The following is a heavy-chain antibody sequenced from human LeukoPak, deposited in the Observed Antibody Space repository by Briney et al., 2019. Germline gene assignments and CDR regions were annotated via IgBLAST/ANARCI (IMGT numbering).Heavy chain of an antibody. V-gene: IGHV4-38-2*02. CDR1: GYSISSGYY. D-gene: IGHD2-15*01. J-gene: IGHJ5*02. CDR3: ARDLNCSGGSCYGTNWFDP. Sequence: SETLSLTCTVSGYSISSGYYWGWIRPPPGKGLEWIGSIYHSGSTYYNPSLKSRVTISVDTSKNQFSLKLSSVTAADTAVYYCARDLNCSGGSCYGTNWFDPWGQGTLVTVSS. CDR2: IYHSGST.